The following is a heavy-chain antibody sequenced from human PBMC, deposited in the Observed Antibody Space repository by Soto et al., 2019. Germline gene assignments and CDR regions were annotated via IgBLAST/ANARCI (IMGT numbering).Heavy chain of an antibody. CDR3: ARVRVGGLDY. CDR1: GGSISSYY. J-gene: IGHJ4*02. D-gene: IGHD3-10*01. V-gene: IGHV4-59*01. Sequence: KPSETLSLTCTVSGGSISSYYWSWIRQPPGKGLEWIGYIYYSGSTNYNPSLKSRVTISVDTSKNQFSLKLSSVTAADTAVYYCARVRVGGLDYWGQGTLVTVSS. CDR2: IYYSGST.